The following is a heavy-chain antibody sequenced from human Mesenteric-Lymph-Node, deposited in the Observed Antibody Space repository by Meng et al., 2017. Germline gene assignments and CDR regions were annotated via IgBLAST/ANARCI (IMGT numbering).Heavy chain of an antibody. CDR1: GFTFSADF. D-gene: IGHD5-24*01. J-gene: IGHJ4*02. Sequence: VQWEDAGVGVSQPGSSLRLSCAASGFTFSADFMPWARRAPGEGREWVAVISYDGSSKYNADSVKGRFTVSRNNSENTLYLQMNSLRAEDTAVYYCARSSRWLQFGSDCWGRGTLVTVSS. CDR2: ISYDGSSK. V-gene: IGHV3-30*16. CDR3: ARSSRWLQFGSDC.